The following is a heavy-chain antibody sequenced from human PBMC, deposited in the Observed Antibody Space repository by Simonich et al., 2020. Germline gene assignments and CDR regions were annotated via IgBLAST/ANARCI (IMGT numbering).Heavy chain of an antibody. CDR1: GFTFSSYG. CDR3: AREGAGNDAFDI. J-gene: IGHJ3*02. D-gene: IGHD1-26*01. CDR2: IWYDGSNK. Sequence: QVQLVESGGGVVQPGRSLRLSCAASGFTFSSYGMHWVRQARGKGLEGVAVIWYDGSNKYYADSVKGRFTISRDNSKNTLYLQMNSLRAEDTAVYYCAREGAGNDAFDIWGQGTMVTVSS. V-gene: IGHV3-33*01.